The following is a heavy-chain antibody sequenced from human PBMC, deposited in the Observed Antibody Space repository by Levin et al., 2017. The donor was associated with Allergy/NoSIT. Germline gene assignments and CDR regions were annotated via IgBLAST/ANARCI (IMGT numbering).Heavy chain of an antibody. V-gene: IGHV1-69*04. CDR1: GGTFSSYA. Sequence: GASVKVSCKASGGTFSSYAISWVRQAPGQGLEWMGRIIPILGIANYAQKFQGRVTITADKSTSTAYMELSSLRSEDTAVYYCARGSATYYYDSSGYWYWGQGTLVTVSS. CDR3: ARGSATYYYDSSGYWY. CDR2: IIPILGIA. D-gene: IGHD3-22*01. J-gene: IGHJ4*02.